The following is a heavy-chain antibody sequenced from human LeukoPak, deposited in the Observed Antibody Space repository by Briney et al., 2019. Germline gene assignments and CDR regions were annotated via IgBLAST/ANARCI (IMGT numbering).Heavy chain of an antibody. Sequence: GGSLRLSCAASGFTFSGYWMHWVRQAPGKGLVWVSRINSDGSGTSYADSVKGRFTISRDNAKNTLYLQMNSPRAEDTAVYYCARAASRWTPFDYWGQGTLVTVSS. CDR2: INSDGSGT. J-gene: IGHJ4*02. V-gene: IGHV3-74*01. CDR1: GFTFSGYW. CDR3: ARAASRWTPFDY. D-gene: IGHD1-1*01.